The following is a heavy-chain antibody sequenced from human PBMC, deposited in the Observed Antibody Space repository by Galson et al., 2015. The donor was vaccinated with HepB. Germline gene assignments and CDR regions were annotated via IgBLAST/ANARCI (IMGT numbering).Heavy chain of an antibody. CDR1: GFTVSSNY. CDR2: IYSGGST. D-gene: IGHD3-10*01. Sequence: SLRLSCAASGFTVSSNYMSWVRQAPGKGLEWVSVIYSGGSTYYADSVKGRFTISRDNAKNSLYLQMNSLRAEDTAVYYCARGGPGGERFYYYYYGMDVWGQGTTVTVSS. V-gene: IGHV3-66*01. CDR3: ARGGPGGERFYYYYYGMDV. J-gene: IGHJ6*02.